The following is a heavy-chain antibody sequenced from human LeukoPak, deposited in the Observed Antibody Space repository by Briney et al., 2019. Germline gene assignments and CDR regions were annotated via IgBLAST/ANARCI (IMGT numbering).Heavy chain of an antibody. V-gene: IGHV4-4*07. D-gene: IGHD3-10*01. CDR2: IYTSGST. CDR3: ARVTTVYYYGSGSPIDY. J-gene: IGHJ4*02. Sequence: SGTLSLTCTVSGGSISSYYWSWIRQPAGKGLEWIGRIYTSGSTNYNPSLKSRVTISVDTSKNQFSLKLSSVTAADTAVYYCARVTTVYYYGSGSPIDYWGQGTLVTVSS. CDR1: GGSISSYY.